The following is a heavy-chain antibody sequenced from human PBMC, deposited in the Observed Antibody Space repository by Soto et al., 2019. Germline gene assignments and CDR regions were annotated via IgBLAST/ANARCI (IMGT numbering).Heavy chain of an antibody. D-gene: IGHD2-15*01. J-gene: IGHJ1*01. Sequence: ASVKVSCKTSGYIFTAYSMHWVRQAPGQGLEWMGVVNPSGGSAHYAQSFEGRVTLTRDTSTSTFYMEMSSLRSEDTAVYYCAREENCRGGTCYSEYFHHWGQGTLVTVSS. CDR3: AREENCRGGTCYSEYFHH. V-gene: IGHV1-46*01. CDR2: VNPSGGSA. CDR1: GYIFTAYS.